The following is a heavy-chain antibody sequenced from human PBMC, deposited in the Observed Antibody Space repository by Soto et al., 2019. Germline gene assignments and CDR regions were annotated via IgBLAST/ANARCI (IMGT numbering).Heavy chain of an antibody. CDR1: GGSISSYY. J-gene: IGHJ5*02. CDR3: ARGRYSSSSKGWFDP. Sequence: TSETLSLTCTVSGGSISSYYWSWIRQPPGKGLEWIGYIYYSGSTNYNPSLKSRVTISVDTSKNQFSLKLSSVTAADTAVYYCARGRYSSSSKGWFDPWGQGTLVTVS. V-gene: IGHV4-59*01. D-gene: IGHD6-6*01. CDR2: IYYSGST.